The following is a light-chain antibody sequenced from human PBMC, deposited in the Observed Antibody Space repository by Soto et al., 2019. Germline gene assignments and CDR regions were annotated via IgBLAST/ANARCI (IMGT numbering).Light chain of an antibody. J-gene: IGKJ1*01. CDR2: DAS. Sequence: EIVLTQSPGTLSLSPGERATLSCRASQSVSSRFLAWYQQKPGRAPRVLIYDASNRATGIPDRFRGSGSGTDSSLTISRLEPEDFALYYCQQYGSSRTFGQGTKVDIK. V-gene: IGKV3-20*01. CDR1: QSVSSRF. CDR3: QQYGSSRT.